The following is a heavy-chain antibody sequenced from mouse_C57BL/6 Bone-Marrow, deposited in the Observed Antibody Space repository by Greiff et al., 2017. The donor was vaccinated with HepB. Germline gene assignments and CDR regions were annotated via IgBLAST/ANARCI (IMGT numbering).Heavy chain of an antibody. Sequence: QVQLTQPGAEPVKPGASVELSCKASGYTFTSYWLQWVQQSPGQGLEWIGEIDPSDSYTNYNQKFKGKATLTVDTSSSTAYMQLSSLTSEDSAVYYCARRRYITTLADGCWGEGTPLTVS. CDR2: IDPSDSYT. V-gene: IGHV1-50*01. D-gene: IGHD1-1*01. CDR1: GYTFTSYW. J-gene: IGHJ2*01. CDR3: ARRRYITTLADGC.